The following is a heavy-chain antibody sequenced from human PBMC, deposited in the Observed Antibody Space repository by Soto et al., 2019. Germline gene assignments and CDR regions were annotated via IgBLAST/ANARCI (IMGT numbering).Heavy chain of an antibody. Sequence: PGGSLRLSXAASGFTFSSYGMHWVRQAPGKGLEWVAVISYDGSNKYYADSVKGRFTISRDNSKNTLYLQMNSLIAEDTAVYYCAKEGVGEYGSGRYPIYYFYGMDDWGQGTTVIV. CDR3: AKEGVGEYGSGRYPIYYFYGMDD. D-gene: IGHD3-10*01. V-gene: IGHV3-30*18. CDR1: GFTFSSYG. J-gene: IGHJ6*02. CDR2: ISYDGSNK.